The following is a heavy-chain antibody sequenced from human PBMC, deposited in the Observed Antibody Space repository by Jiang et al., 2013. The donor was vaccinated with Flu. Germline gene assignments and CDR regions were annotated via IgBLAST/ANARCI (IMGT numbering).Heavy chain of an antibody. J-gene: IGHJ4*02. CDR3: ARGRGGGSSLDY. D-gene: IGHD2-15*01. CDR1: GFTFRNYG. V-gene: IGHV3-33*01. Sequence: QLLESGGGVVQPGTSLRLSCAASGFTFRNYGMHWVRQAPGKGLEWVAVIWYDGSNENYADSVKGRFTISRDNSKDTLFLQMNSLRAEDTAIYYCARGRGGGSSLDYWGQGTLVTVSS. CDR2: IWYDGSNE.